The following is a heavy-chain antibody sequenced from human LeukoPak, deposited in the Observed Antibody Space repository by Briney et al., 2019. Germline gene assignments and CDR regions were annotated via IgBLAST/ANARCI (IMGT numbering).Heavy chain of an antibody. CDR2: INGSGGST. Sequence: GGSLRLSCAASGFTFSYYGMHWVRQAPGKGLEWVSAINGSGGSTYYADSVEGRFTISRDNAKNTLYLQMNNLRAEDTAIYYCATDYYVSGSYYRLFYWGQGTLVTVSS. CDR3: ATDYYVSGSYYRLFY. D-gene: IGHD3-10*01. CDR1: GFTFSYYG. V-gene: IGHV3-23*01. J-gene: IGHJ4*02.